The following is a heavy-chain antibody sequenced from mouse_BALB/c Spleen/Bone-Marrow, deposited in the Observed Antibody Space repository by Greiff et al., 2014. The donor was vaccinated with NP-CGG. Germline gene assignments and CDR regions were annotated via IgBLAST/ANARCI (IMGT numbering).Heavy chain of an antibody. CDR2: IDPANGNT. J-gene: IGHJ2*01. V-gene: IGHV14-3*02. Sequence: VQLQQPGAELVKPGASVKLSCTASGFNIKDTYMHWVKQRPEQGLEWIGRIDPANGNTKYDPKFQGKATITADTSSNTAYLQHSSLTSEDTAVYYCARYSYGSRGYYFDYWGQGTTLTVSS. D-gene: IGHD1-1*01. CDR1: GFNIKDTY. CDR3: ARYSYGSRGYYFDY.